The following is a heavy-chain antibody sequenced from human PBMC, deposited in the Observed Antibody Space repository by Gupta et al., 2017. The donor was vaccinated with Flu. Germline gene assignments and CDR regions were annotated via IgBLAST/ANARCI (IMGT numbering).Heavy chain of an antibody. J-gene: IGHJ4*02. CDR1: YYA. CDR3: AKDQFAPLAAPFDY. Sequence: YYAMPWVRQAPGKGLEWVSGINWNSGSIGYADSVNGRFTISRDNAKNSLYLQMNSLRAEDTALYYCAKDQFAPLAAPFDYWGKGTLVTVSS. D-gene: IGHD6-25*01. V-gene: IGHV3-9*01. CDR2: INWNSGSI.